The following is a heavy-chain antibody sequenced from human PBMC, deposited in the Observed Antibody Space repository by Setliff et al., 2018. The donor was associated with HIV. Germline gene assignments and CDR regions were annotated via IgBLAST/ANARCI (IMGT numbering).Heavy chain of an antibody. CDR3: ARLSIPAYYYMDV. J-gene: IGHJ6*03. Sequence: GASVKVSCKASGYTFTRYGITWVRQAPGQGLEWMGWISVNNGNTDYAQKVRGRVTMTTDTSTNTAYMELRSLTYDDTAVYYCARLSIPAYYYMDVWGKGTTVTVSS. D-gene: IGHD2-21*01. CDR1: GYTFTRYG. CDR2: ISVNNGNT. V-gene: IGHV1-18*01.